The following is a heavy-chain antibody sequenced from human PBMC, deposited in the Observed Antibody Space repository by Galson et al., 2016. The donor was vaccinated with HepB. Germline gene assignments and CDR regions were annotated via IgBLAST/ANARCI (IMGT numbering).Heavy chain of an antibody. V-gene: IGHV3-73*01. Sequence: SLRLSCAASGFSFSDSAMHWVRQASGKGLEWVGRIRSRANSYATTYAASVIGRFTISRDDSKNTVFLQMNSLKTEDTAVYYCTRKGYGGNSGEDYWGQGTLVTVSS. CDR3: TRKGYGGNSGEDY. D-gene: IGHD4-23*01. CDR2: IRSRANSYAT. J-gene: IGHJ4*02. CDR1: GFSFSDSA.